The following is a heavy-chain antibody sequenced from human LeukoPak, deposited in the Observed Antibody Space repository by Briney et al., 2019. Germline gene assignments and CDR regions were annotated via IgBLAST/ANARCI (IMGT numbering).Heavy chain of an antibody. V-gene: IGHV3-33*01. CDR1: GFTFSSYG. D-gene: IGHD3-16*01. Sequence: PGGSLRLSCAASGFTFSSYGMHWVRRAPGKGLEWVAVIWYDGGNKFYADSVKGRFTISRDNSKNTLYLQMNNLRAEDTAVYYCARGPRGVGEMKTYYFDQWGQGTLVTVSS. J-gene: IGHJ4*02. CDR2: IWYDGGNK. CDR3: ARGPRGVGEMKTYYFDQ.